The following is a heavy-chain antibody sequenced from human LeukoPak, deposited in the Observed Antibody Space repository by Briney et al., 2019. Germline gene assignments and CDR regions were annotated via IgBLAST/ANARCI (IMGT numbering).Heavy chain of an antibody. V-gene: IGHV3-7*01. Sequence: PGGSLRLSRAASGFTFSSYWMSWVRQAPGKGLEWVANIKQDGSEKYYVDSVKGRFTISRDNAKNSLYLQMNSLRAEDTAVYYCARDLLTSSSWDRLDPSWGQGTLVTVSS. CDR1: GFTFSSYW. J-gene: IGHJ5*02. CDR2: IKQDGSEK. D-gene: IGHD6-13*01. CDR3: ARDLLTSSSWDRLDPS.